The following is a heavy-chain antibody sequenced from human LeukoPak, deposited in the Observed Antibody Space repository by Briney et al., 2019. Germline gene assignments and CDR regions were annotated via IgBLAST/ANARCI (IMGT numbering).Heavy chain of an antibody. CDR1: GFTFNSYA. CDR3: GKTTVGYSSGRYPGWPVDY. J-gene: IGHJ4*02. CDR2: IFGSGGSP. Sequence: PGGSLRLSCAASGFTFNSYAMYWVRQAPGKGLEWISGIFGSGGSPHYADSVKGRFTISRDNFQNTVYLQLGSLRVEDTAVYYCGKTTVGYSSGRYPGWPVDYWGQGALVTVSS. D-gene: IGHD2-15*01. V-gene: IGHV3-23*01.